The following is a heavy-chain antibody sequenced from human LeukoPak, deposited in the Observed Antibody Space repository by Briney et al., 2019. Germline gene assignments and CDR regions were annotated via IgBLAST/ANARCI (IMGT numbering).Heavy chain of an antibody. V-gene: IGHV4-38-2*02. Sequence: SETLSLTCTVSGYSISRGYDWGWIRPPPGKGLEWIGKIYHSGSTYYNPSLKTRVTISVDTSKNQFSLKLSSVPAADTAVYYCARRGYSSSWYPHSHYSSYTDVWGKATTVTIS. D-gene: IGHD6-13*01. J-gene: IGHJ6*03. CDR1: GYSISRGYD. CDR3: ARRGYSSSWYPHSHYSSYTDV. CDR2: IYHSGST.